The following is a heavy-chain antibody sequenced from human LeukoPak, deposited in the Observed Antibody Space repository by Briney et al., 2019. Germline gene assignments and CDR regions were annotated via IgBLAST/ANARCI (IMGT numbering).Heavy chain of an antibody. CDR3: ARGRRDGYNPTNWFDP. D-gene: IGHD5-24*01. J-gene: IGHJ5*02. V-gene: IGHV1-2*02. Sequence: ASVKVSCKASGYTFTGYYMHWVRQAPGQGLEWMGWINPNSGGTNYAQKFQGRVTMTRDTSISTAYMELGRLRSDDTAVYYCARGRRDGYNPTNWFDPWGQGTLVTVSS. CDR1: GYTFTGYY. CDR2: INPNSGGT.